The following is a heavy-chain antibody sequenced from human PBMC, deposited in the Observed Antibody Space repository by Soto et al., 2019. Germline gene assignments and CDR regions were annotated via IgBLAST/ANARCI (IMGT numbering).Heavy chain of an antibody. CDR1: GFTFSSYG. J-gene: IGHJ6*02. Sequence: LRLSCAASGFTFSSYGMHWVRQAPGKGLEWVAVISYDGSNKYYADSVKGRFTISRDNSKNTLYLQMNSLRAEDTAVYYCAKDRYCSSTSCYGSYYYYYGMDVWGQGTTVTVSS. CDR2: ISYDGSNK. D-gene: IGHD2-2*01. CDR3: AKDRYCSSTSCYGSYYYYYGMDV. V-gene: IGHV3-30*18.